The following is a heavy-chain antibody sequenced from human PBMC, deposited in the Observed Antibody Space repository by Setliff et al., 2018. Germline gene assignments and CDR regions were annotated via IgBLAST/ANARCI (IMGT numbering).Heavy chain of an antibody. D-gene: IGHD3-3*01. CDR2: INHSGST. CDR1: GASFSDYY. V-gene: IGHV4-34*01. CDR3: RFWSHDYHNDY. Sequence: SETLSLTCTVYGASFSDYYWGWIRQPPGKGLEWIAEINHSGSTNYNPSLKSRVTISVDTSKNQFSLKLSSVTAADTAVYYCRFWSHDYHNDYWGQGTLVTVSS. J-gene: IGHJ4*02.